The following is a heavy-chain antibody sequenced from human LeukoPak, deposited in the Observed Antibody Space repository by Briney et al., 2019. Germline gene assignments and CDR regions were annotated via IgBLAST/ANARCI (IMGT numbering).Heavy chain of an antibody. J-gene: IGHJ4*02. V-gene: IGHV4-34*01. Sequence: SETLSLTCAVYGGSFSGYYWSWLRQPPGKGLEWIGEINHSGSTNYNPSLKSRVTISVDTSKNQFSLKLSSVTAADTAVYYCALRSYYYDRRGSFDYWGQGTLVTVSS. CDR1: GGSFSGYY. D-gene: IGHD3-22*01. CDR3: ALRSYYYDRRGSFDY. CDR2: INHSGST.